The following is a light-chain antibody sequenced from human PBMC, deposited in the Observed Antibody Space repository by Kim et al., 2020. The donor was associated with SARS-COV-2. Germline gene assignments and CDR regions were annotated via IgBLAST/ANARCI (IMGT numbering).Light chain of an antibody. CDR1: SSDVGAYNY. CDR3: CSYAGNYNYVV. Sequence: QSALTQPRSVSGSPGQSVTISCTGTSSDVGAYNYVSWYQQHPGKAPELMIYDVSKRPSGVPDRFSGSKSGNTASLTISGLQTEDEADYFCCSYAGNYNYVVFGGGTQLTVL. V-gene: IGLV2-11*01. J-gene: IGLJ2*01. CDR2: DVS.